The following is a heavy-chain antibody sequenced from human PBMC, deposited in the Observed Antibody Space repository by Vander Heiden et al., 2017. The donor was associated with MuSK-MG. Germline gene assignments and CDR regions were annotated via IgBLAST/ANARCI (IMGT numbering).Heavy chain of an antibody. CDR3: ARASRYEQADY. CDR2: INTNTGNP. Sequence: QVQLVHSGSELKKRGASVKASCKTSGYNFNSYAMNWVRQAPGQGLEWMGWINTNTGNPTYAQGFTGRFVFSLDTSVSTAYLRISSLKAEDTAIYYCARASRYEQADYWGQGTRVTVSS. J-gene: IGHJ4*02. V-gene: IGHV7-4-1*02. CDR1: GYNFNSYA. D-gene: IGHD2-15*01.